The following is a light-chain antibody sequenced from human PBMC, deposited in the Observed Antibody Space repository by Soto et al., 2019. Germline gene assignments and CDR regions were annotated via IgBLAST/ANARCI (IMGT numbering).Light chain of an antibody. CDR2: KAS. Sequence: DIQMTQSPSILSASVGDGVTIACRASQSVTLWLTWYQQKPGKAPKLLLYKASTLESGVPSRFSGNGSETDFTLTISSLQPDDIGPYYCQQYNSYPYTFGQGTKLEIK. V-gene: IGKV1-5*03. CDR1: QSVTLW. J-gene: IGKJ2*01. CDR3: QQYNSYPYT.